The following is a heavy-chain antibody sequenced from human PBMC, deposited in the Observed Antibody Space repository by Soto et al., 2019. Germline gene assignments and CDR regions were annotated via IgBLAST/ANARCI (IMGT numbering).Heavy chain of an antibody. V-gene: IGHV3-23*01. D-gene: IGHD3-3*01. J-gene: IGHJ5*02. CDR2: ISASGYSA. CDR1: GLAFSNYA. CDR3: AKSYYDFWSGYSPFDP. Sequence: GGSLRLSCAASGLAFSNYAISWVRQAPGKGLEWVSTISASGYSAYYGGAVKGRFTTSRDNSKSTLYLQMNSLRAEDTAVYYCAKSYYDFWSGYSPFDPWGQGTLVTVSS.